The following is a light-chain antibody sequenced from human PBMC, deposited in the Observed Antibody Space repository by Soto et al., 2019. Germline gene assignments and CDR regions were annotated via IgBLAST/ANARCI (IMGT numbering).Light chain of an antibody. CDR1: QSIRSY. CDR3: QQTSSTPT. V-gene: IGKV1-39*01. CDR2: AAS. Sequence: DIQLTQSPSSLSASVGDRVTITSRASQSIRSYLNWYQQKPGKAPKLLIYAASSLQTGVSSRFSGSGSGTDFTLTISNLQPEDFATYYCQQTSSTPTFGGGTKVDIK. J-gene: IGKJ4*01.